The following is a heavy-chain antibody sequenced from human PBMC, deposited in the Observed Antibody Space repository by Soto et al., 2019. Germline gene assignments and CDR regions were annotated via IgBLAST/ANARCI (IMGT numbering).Heavy chain of an antibody. J-gene: IGHJ5*02. CDR2: MNPNSGNT. CDR3: ARVSKLYYDFWSGDGWFDP. V-gene: IGHV1-8*01. Sequence: GASVKVSCKASGYTFTSYDINWVRQATGQGLEWMGWMNPNSGNTGYAQKFQGRVTMTRNTSISTAYMELSSLRPEDTAVYYCARVSKLYYDFWSGDGWFDPWGQGTLVTVSS. D-gene: IGHD3-3*01. CDR1: GYTFTSYD.